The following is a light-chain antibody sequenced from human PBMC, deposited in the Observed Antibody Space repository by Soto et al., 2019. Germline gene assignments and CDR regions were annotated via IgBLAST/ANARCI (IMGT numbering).Light chain of an antibody. CDR2: GAS. J-gene: IGKJ1*01. V-gene: IGKV3-20*01. CDR1: QSVSSNF. CDR3: QQYDSSPRT. Sequence: ENVLTQSPGTLSLSPGERATLSCRASQSVSSNFLAWYQQKPGQAPRLLIYGASNRDTGIPDRFSGSGSGTDFTLTISRLEPEDFAVYYCQQYDSSPRTFGQGTKVEIK.